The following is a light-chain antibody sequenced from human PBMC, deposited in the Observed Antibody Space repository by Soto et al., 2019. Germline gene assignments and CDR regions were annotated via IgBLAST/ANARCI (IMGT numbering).Light chain of an antibody. CDR2: DAS. CDR3: QQRNVWPPLT. V-gene: IGKV3-11*01. Sequence: VLTQSPASLSLSLGERATLSCRASQSIHNSLAWYQQKPGQPPRLVVYDASHMAAGVPARFSGSRSGTEFTLTINNLEPEDFEVYYCQQRNVWPPLTFGQGTRLEIK. J-gene: IGKJ5*01. CDR1: QSIHNS.